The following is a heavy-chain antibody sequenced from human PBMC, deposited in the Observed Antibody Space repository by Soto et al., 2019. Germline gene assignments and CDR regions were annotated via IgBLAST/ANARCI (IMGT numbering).Heavy chain of an antibody. J-gene: IGHJ1*01. V-gene: IGHV1-3*01. CDR1: GYTFTSYA. D-gene: IGHD2-15*01. CDR2: INAGNGNT. Sequence: QVQLVQSGAEVKKPGASVKVSCKASGYTFTSYAMHWVRQAPGQRLEWMGWINAGNGNTKYSQKFQGRVTITRDTGTSTAYMELSGLRSEDRALCYCARGVVVAPTSISPRTEHFQHWGQGTLVTVSS. CDR3: ARGVVVAPTSISPRTEHFQH.